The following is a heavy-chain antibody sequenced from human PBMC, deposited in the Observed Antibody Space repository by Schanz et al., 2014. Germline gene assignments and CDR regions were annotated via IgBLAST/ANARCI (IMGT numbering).Heavy chain of an antibody. Sequence: QVQVIQSGPEVKKPGASVKVSCKASGYTFTNHYLHWVRQAPGQGLEWMGRISPSSGGTNYAQNFQGRVTMTKDTSINTVYMELSTLTSDDTAAYYCARESVSRTRWFDPWGQGTLVTVSS. D-gene: IGHD3-3*01. V-gene: IGHV1-2*06. CDR2: ISPSSGGT. CDR3: ARESVSRTRWFDP. J-gene: IGHJ5*02. CDR1: GYTFTNHY.